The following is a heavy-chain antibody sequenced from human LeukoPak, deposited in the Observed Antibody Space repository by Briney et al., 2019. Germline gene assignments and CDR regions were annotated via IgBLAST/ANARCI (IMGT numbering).Heavy chain of an antibody. V-gene: IGHV3-66*01. CDR2: IYSGGST. CDR3: ARGYNGYDYYFDY. J-gene: IGHJ4*02. D-gene: IGHD5-12*01. Sequence: ETLSLTCTVSGGSISSYYWSWIRQPPGKGLEWVSVIYSGGSTYYADSVKGRFTISRDNSKNTLFLQINSLRAEDTAVYYCARGYNGYDYYFDYWGQGTLVTVSS. CDR1: GGSISSYY.